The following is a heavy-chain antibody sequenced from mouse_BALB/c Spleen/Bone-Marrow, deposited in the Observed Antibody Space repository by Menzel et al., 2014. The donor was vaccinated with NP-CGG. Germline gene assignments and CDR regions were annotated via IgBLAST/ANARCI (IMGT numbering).Heavy chain of an antibody. CDR2: INPYNDGS. CDR1: GYTFTSYV. CDR3: ARYYYGYYFDY. V-gene: IGHV1-14*01. J-gene: IGHJ2*01. Sequence: EVQGVESGPELVKPGASVKMSCKASGYTFTSYVMHWVKQKPGQGLEWIGYINPYNDGSKYNEKFKGKATLTSDKSSSTAYMELSSLTSEDSAVYYCARYYYGYYFDYWGQGTTLTVSS. D-gene: IGHD1-2*01.